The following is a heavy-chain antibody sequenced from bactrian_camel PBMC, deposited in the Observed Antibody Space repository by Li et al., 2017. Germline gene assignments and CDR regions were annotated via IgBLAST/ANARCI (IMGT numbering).Heavy chain of an antibody. D-gene: IGHD7*01. CDR1: GYTDDGHC. V-gene: IGHV3S55*01. J-gene: IGHJ7*01. CDR2: IGSDRAT. Sequence: HVQLVESGGGSVRAGTSLTLTCVTSGYTDDGHCMGWFRQVPGKQREKVALIGSDRATHYSQSVKGRFTISKDSAKNTLYLQMNNLKPEDAATYYCAVAVRGMYSGSWFCHNRDGIDYWGEGTQVTVS.